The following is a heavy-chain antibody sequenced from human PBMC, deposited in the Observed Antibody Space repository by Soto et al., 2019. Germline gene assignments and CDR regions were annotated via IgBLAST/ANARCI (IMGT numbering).Heavy chain of an antibody. Sequence: SETLSLTCTVSGGSISSSSYYWGWIRQPPGKGLEWIGSIYYSGSTYYNPSLKSRVTISVDTSKNQFSLRLSSVTAADTAVYYCARFPFGVVPVWFDPWGQGTLVTVSS. J-gene: IGHJ5*02. CDR1: GGSISSSSYY. CDR3: ARFPFGVVPVWFDP. V-gene: IGHV4-39*01. CDR2: IYYSGST. D-gene: IGHD3-3*01.